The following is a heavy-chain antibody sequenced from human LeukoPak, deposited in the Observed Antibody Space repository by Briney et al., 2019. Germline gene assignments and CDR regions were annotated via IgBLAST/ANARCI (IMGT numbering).Heavy chain of an antibody. CDR3: AFVPWTTVTTIDY. V-gene: IGHV3-48*02. D-gene: IGHD4-17*01. CDR2: ISSSSSTI. J-gene: IGHJ4*02. CDR1: GFTFSEYA. Sequence: QTGGSLRLSCAASGFTFSEYAMNWVRQAPGKGLEWVSYISSSSSTIYYADSVKGRFTISRDNAKNSLYLQMNSLRDEDTAVYYCAFVPWTTVTTIDYWGQGTLVTVSS.